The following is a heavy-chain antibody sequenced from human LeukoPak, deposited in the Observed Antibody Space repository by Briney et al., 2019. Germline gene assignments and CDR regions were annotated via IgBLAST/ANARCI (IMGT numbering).Heavy chain of an antibody. CDR2: ISGSGGST. Sequence: PGGSLRLSCAASGFTFSSYAMSWVRQAPGKGLEWVLAISGSGGSTYYADSVKGRFTISRDNSKNTLYLQMNSLRAEDTAVYYCARGPYSSRPHYFDYWGQGTLVTVSS. CDR3: ARGPYSSRPHYFDY. CDR1: GFTFSSYA. V-gene: IGHV3-23*01. J-gene: IGHJ4*02. D-gene: IGHD6-13*01.